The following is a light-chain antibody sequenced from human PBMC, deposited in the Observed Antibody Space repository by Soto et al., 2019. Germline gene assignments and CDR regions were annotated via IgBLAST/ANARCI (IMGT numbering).Light chain of an antibody. CDR2: AAS. CDR3: QQANRFPPS. V-gene: IGKV1-12*01. CDR1: QGISSR. J-gene: IGKJ4*01. Sequence: DIQMTQSPSSVSASVGDRVTITCRASQGISSRLAWYQQKPGKAAKFLIYAASSSHSGVPSRFSGSGSGPDFTLTICSLQPEDFATYFCQQANRFPPSFGGGTKVEIK.